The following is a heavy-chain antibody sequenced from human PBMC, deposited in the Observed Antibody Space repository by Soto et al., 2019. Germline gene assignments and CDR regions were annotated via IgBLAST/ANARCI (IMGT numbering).Heavy chain of an antibody. V-gene: IGHV4-34*01. CDR1: GGSFSGYY. CDR3: ARGFCASTRCPDYGMDV. J-gene: IGHJ6*02. CDR2: INHSGST. Sequence: PSETLSLTCAVYGGSFSGYYWTWIRQPPGKGLEWIGEINHSGSTNYSPSLKSRVTISVDTSKNQFSLKLSFVTAADTAVFYCARGFCASTRCPDYGMDVWGQGTTVTVSS. D-gene: IGHD2-2*01.